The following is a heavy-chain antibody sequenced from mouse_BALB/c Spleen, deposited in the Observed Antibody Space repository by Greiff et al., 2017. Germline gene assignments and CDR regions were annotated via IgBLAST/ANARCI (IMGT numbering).Heavy chain of an antibody. CDR3: AREEGYGPYAMDY. Sequence: EVQVVESGGGLVKPGGSLKLSCAASGFTFSSYAMSWVRQTPEKRLEWVASISSGGSTYYPDSVKGRFTISRDNARNILYLQMSSLRSEDTAMYYCAREEGYGPYAMDYWGQGTSVTVSS. CDR1: GFTFSSYA. J-gene: IGHJ4*01. D-gene: IGHD1-1*02. V-gene: IGHV5-6-5*01. CDR2: ISSGGST.